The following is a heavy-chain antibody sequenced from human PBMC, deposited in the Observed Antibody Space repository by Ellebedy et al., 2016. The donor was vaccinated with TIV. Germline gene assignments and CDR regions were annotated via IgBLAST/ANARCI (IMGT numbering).Heavy chain of an antibody. CDR1: GFTFSGYW. J-gene: IGHJ4*02. CDR2: IKEDGSEK. D-gene: IGHD6-19*01. CDR3: ARGQGWIDY. V-gene: IGHV3-7*04. Sequence: GGSLRLSXAASGFTFSGYWISWVRQAPGKGLEWVANIKEDGSEKYYVDSVKGRFIISRDNTKKSLYLQMNSLRAEDTAVYYCARGQGWIDYWGQGTLVTVSS.